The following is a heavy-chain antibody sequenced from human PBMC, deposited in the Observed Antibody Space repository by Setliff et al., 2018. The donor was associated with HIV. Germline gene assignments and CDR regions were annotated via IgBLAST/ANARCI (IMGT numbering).Heavy chain of an antibody. J-gene: IGHJ3*01. Sequence: GGSLRLSCAASGFTLSSYWMHWVRQAPGKGLVWVSRINSDGSATTYADSVKGRFTISRDNSNNTLSLQMSSLRAEDTALYYCAKLDYYDYSGSWARKVAIDFWGRGTMVTVSS. CDR2: INSDGSAT. V-gene: IGHV3-74*01. D-gene: IGHD3-22*01. CDR3: AKLDYYDYSGSWARKVAIDF. CDR1: GFTLSSYW.